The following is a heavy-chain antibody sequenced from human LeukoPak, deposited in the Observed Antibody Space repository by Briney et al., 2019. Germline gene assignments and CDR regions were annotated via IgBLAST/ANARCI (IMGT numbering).Heavy chain of an antibody. CDR3: ARDPWAYSSSWGADY. CDR2: INPNSGGT. J-gene: IGHJ4*02. Sequence: ASVKVSCKASGYTFTGYYMHWVRQAPGQGLEWMGWINPNSGGTNYAQKFQGRFTMTRDTSISTAYMELSRLRSDDTAMYYCARDPWAYSSSWGADYWGQGTLVTVSS. V-gene: IGHV1-2*02. D-gene: IGHD6-13*01. CDR1: GYTFTGYY.